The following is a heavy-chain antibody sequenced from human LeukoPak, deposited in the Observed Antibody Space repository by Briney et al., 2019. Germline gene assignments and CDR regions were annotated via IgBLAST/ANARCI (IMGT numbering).Heavy chain of an antibody. V-gene: IGHV3-23*01. J-gene: IGHJ4*02. CDR3: AKDLSESPSYDY. CDR2: ISGSGGST. Sequence: GGSLRLSCAASGFPLSSYAMSWVRQVPGKGLEWVSAISGSGGSTYYADSVKGRFTISRDNSENTLYLQMNSLRAEDTAVYYCAKDLSESPSYDYWGQGTLVTVSS. D-gene: IGHD3-3*01. CDR1: GFPLSSYA.